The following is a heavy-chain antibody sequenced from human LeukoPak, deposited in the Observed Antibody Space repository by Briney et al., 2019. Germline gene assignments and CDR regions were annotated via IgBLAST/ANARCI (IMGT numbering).Heavy chain of an antibody. CDR3: AKDPNGDYIGTFDI. J-gene: IGHJ3*02. CDR2: ITGSGGGT. CDR1: GFTFNNYN. D-gene: IGHD4-17*01. Sequence: GGSLRLSCAASGFTFNNYNMNWVRQAPGKGLEWVSSITGSGGGTQYADSVQGRFTISRDNSKNTLYLQMNSLRAEDTAIYYCAKDPNGDYIGTFDIWGQGTMVTVSS. V-gene: IGHV3-23*01.